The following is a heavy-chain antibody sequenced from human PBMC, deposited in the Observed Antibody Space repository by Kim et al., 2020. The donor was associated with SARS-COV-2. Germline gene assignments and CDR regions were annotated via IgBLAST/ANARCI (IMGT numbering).Heavy chain of an antibody. Sequence: DSVKGRFTISRDNSKNTLYLQMNSLRAEDPAVYYGARGGYYYGDYYYGMDVWGQGTTVTVSS. CDR3: ARGGYYYGDYYYGMDV. J-gene: IGHJ6*02. V-gene: IGHV3-30*07. D-gene: IGHD3-22*01.